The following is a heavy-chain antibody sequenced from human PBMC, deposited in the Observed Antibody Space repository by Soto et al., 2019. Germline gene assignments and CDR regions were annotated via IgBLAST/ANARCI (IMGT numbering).Heavy chain of an antibody. CDR3: ARESVRLGELSLPGY. CDR1: GYTFTSYG. CDR2: ISAYNGNT. Sequence: ASVKVSCKASGYTFTSYGISWVRQAPGQGLEWMGWISAYNGNTNYAQKLQGRVTMTTDTSTSTAYMELRSLRSDDTAMYYCARESVRLGELSLPGYWGQGTLVTVSS. D-gene: IGHD3-16*02. V-gene: IGHV1-18*01. J-gene: IGHJ4*02.